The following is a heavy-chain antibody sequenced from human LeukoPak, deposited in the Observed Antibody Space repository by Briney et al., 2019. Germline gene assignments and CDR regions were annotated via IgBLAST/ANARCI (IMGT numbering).Heavy chain of an antibody. D-gene: IGHD3-10*02. CDR3: ARDLHYYVAMAV. CDR2: IVSDNKP. J-gene: IGHJ6*02. CDR1: LFTFSAYA. V-gene: IGHV3-23*05. Sequence: GGSLRLSCEASLFTFSAYAMTWVRQAPGKGLEWVSSIVSDNKPHYSESVKGRFAISRDNSKNTLFLQLHNLRVEDTALYYCARDLHYYVAMAVWGQGTTVTVSS.